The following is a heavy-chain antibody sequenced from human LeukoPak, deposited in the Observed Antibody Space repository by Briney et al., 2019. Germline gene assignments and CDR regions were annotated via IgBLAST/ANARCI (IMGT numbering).Heavy chain of an antibody. CDR1: GYSFTSYW. D-gene: IGHD1-14*01. CDR2: IYPGDSDT. CDR3: ARQKDHEVDAFDI. J-gene: IGHJ3*02. V-gene: IGHV5-51*01. Sequence: GESLKISCKGSGYSFTSYWIGWVRQMPGKGLEWMGIIYPGDSDTRYSPSFQGQVTISADKSISTAYLQWSSLKASDTAMYYCARQKDHEVDAFDIWGQGTMVTVSS.